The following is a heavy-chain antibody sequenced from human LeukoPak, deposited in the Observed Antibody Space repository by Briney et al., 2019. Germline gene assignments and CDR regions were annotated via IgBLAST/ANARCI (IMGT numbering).Heavy chain of an antibody. CDR2: VSHSGNT. CDR1: GGSVISGTYY. Sequence: SETLSPTCTVSGGSVISGTYYWSWIRQPPGKELEWIGYVSHSGNTNYNPSLKSRVTISKDTSKNQFSLKLSSVTAADTAVYYCVREHDWGDFDFWGQGTLVTVSS. J-gene: IGHJ4*02. V-gene: IGHV4-61*01. D-gene: IGHD3-9*01. CDR3: VREHDWGDFDF.